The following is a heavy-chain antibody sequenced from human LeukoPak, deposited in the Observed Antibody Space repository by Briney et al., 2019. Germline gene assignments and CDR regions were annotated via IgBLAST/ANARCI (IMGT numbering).Heavy chain of an antibody. V-gene: IGHV3-21*01. CDR1: GFTFSSYG. CDR2: ISTSSSYI. D-gene: IGHD1-7*01. Sequence: PGGSLRLSCAASGFTFSSYGMHWVRQAPGKGLEWVSSISTSSSYIYYADSVKGRFTISRDNAKNSLYLQMNSLRAEDTAVYYCARDRDWNSGFDSWDQGTLLTFSA. CDR3: ARDRDWNSGFDS. J-gene: IGHJ4*02.